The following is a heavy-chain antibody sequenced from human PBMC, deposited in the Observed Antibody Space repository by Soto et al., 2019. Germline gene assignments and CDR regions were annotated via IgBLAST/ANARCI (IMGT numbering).Heavy chain of an antibody. Sequence: QVQLQESGPGLVKPSETLSLTCAVSGGSISSSNWWSWVRQPPGKGLEWIGEIFHSGTTKYNPSLKSRVRVLIDKAKNQFSLQLTSVTAADTAVYYCAKFGGDWTWGQGTLVTVSS. CDR3: AKFGGDWT. CDR1: GGSISSSNW. D-gene: IGHD2-21*02. J-gene: IGHJ4*02. CDR2: IFHSGTT. V-gene: IGHV4-4*02.